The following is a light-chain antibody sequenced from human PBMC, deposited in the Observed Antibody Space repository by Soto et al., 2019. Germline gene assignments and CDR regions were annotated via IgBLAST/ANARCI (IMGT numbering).Light chain of an antibody. Sequence: DIQLTQSPSSLSASVGDRVAITCRASQGIRSYLAWHQQKPGEAPKLLISIASILQSGVPSRFSGSGSGTDFVLTINSLQPEDSATYYCQQLDSMPITFGQGTRLEIK. CDR2: IAS. V-gene: IGKV1-9*01. CDR3: QQLDSMPIT. CDR1: QGIRSY. J-gene: IGKJ5*01.